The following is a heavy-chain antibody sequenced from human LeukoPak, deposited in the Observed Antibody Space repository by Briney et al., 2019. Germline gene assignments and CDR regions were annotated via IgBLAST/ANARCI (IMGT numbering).Heavy chain of an antibody. CDR1: GFSFSTYP. Sequence: GGSLRLSCAASGFSFSTYPMHWVRRAPGKGLEFVSSINSNGGNTYYANSVKGRFTISRDNSKNTLYLQMGSLRAEDMAIYYCAREVYGMDVWGRRTTVTVSS. CDR3: AREVYGMDV. V-gene: IGHV3-64*01. J-gene: IGHJ6*02. CDR2: INSNGGNT.